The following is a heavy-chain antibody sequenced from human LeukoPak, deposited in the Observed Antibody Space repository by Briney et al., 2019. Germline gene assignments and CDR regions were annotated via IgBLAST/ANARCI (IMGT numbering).Heavy chain of an antibody. CDR3: ARVTRGGYDGYFDY. CDR2: ISTSSSYI. J-gene: IGHJ4*02. CDR1: GFTFSSYS. D-gene: IGHD5-12*01. Sequence: GGSLRLSCAASGFTFSSYSMNWVRQAPGKGLEWVLFISTSSSYIYYADSLKGRFTISRDNAKKSLYLQINSLRAEDTAVYYCARVTRGGYDGYFDYWGQGTLVTVSS. V-gene: IGHV3-21*01.